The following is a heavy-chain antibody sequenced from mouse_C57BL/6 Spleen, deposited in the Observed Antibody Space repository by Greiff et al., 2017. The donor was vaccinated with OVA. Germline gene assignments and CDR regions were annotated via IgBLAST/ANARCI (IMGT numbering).Heavy chain of an antibody. CDR3: ARSWLLLYCDY. CDR2: IDPSDSYT. Sequence: VQLQQPGAELVMPGASVKLSCKASGYTFTSYWMHWVKQRPGQGLEWIGEIDPSDSYTNYNQKFKGKSTLTVDKSSSTAYMQLSSLTSEDSAVYYCARSWLLLYCDYWGQGTTLTVSS. J-gene: IGHJ2*01. V-gene: IGHV1-69*01. D-gene: IGHD2-3*01. CDR1: GYTFTSYW.